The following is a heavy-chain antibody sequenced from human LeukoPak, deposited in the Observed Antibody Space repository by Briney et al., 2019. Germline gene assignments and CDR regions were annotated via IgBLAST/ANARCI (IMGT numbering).Heavy chain of an antibody. V-gene: IGHV4-30-4*07. CDR2: IHDSGST. D-gene: IGHD3-10*01. J-gene: IGHJ4*02. CDR1: GDSISSGGYS. Sequence: SETLSLTCTVSGDSISSGGYSWSWIRQTPGKGLEWIAYIHDSGSTYNNPSLKTRLSISIDTSKNQFSLNLSSVTAADTAVYYCARAPPRGSYYGGYFDYWGQGTLVTVSS. CDR3: ARAPPRGSYYGGYFDY.